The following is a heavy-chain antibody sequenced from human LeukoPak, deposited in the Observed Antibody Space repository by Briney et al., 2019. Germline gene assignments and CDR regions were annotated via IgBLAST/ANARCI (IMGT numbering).Heavy chain of an antibody. J-gene: IGHJ4*02. CDR1: GFTLSRYV. D-gene: IGHD3-10*01. V-gene: IGHV3-23*01. CDR2: ISGSGDNT. Sequence: GGSLRLSCAASGFTLSRYVMTWVRQAPGKGLDWVSAISGSGDNTYYADSVKGRFTVSRDNSKNTLYLHMNSLRAEDTAVYYCAKDERFGEFPLGTFDCWGQGTLLTVS. CDR3: AKDERFGEFPLGTFDC.